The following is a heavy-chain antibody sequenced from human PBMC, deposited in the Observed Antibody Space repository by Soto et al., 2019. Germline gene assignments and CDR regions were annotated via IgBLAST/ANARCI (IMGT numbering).Heavy chain of an antibody. J-gene: IGHJ4*02. CDR1: GFTFGNYT. CDR2: ISPSSSYI. Sequence: SCAASGFTFGNYTMNWVRQAPRKGLEWVSSISPSSSYIYYADSVKGRFTISRDNAKNSLYLQINSLRAEDTAVFYCARDREYTSGTIDYWGQGTLVTVSS. V-gene: IGHV3-21*01. CDR3: ARDREYTSGTIDY. D-gene: IGHD6-19*01.